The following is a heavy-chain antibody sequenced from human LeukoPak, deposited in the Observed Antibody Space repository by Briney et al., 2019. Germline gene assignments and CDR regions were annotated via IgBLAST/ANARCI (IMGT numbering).Heavy chain of an antibody. CDR1: GGSITSTNW. J-gene: IGHJ5*02. V-gene: IGHV4-4*02. CDR2: IYYSGST. D-gene: IGHD6-13*01. Sequence: SETLSLTCAVSGGSITSTNWWTWVRQPPGKGLEWIGYIYYSGSTNYNPSLKSRVTISVDTSKNQFSLKLSSVTAADTAVYYCARGSSSWAHWFDPWGQGTLVTVSS. CDR3: ARGSSSWAHWFDP.